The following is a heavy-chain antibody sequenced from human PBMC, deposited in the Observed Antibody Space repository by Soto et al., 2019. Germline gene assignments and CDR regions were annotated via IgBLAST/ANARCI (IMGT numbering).Heavy chain of an antibody. CDR1: GFTFSSYA. J-gene: IGHJ6*02. V-gene: IGHV3-64D*08. Sequence: PGGSLRLSCSASGFTFSSYAMHWVRQAPGKGLEYVSAISSNGGSTYYADSVKGRFTISRDNSKNTLYFQMSSLRAEDTAVYYCVKDHSSGWYVPNYYYYGMDVWGQGTTVTVSS. D-gene: IGHD6-19*01. CDR3: VKDHSSGWYVPNYYYYGMDV. CDR2: ISSNGGST.